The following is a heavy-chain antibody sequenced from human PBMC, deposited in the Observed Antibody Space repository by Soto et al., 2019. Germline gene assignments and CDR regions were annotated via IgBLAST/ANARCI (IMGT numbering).Heavy chain of an antibody. CDR2: IWYDGSNK. Sequence: LRLSCAASGFTFSSYGMHWVRQAPGKGLEWVAVIWYDGSNKYYADSVKGRFTISRDNSKNTLYLQMNSLRAEDTAVYYCARVLSPKTHYYDSSGMGDYWGQGALVTVSS. D-gene: IGHD3-22*01. J-gene: IGHJ4*02. CDR1: GFTFSSYG. CDR3: ARVLSPKTHYYDSSGMGDY. V-gene: IGHV3-33*01.